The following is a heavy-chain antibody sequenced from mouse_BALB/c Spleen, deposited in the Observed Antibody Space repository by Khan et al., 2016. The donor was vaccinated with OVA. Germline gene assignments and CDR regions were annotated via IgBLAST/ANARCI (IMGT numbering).Heavy chain of an antibody. V-gene: IGHV5-6*01. D-gene: IGHD4-1*01. CDR1: GFTFSPYS. CDR3: ATHLTGSFAS. CDR2: ISSDGDYT. Sequence: EVELVESGGDLVKSGGSLKLSCAASGFTFSPYSMSWVRQTPDKRLEWVATISSDGDYTYYPDSVKGRFNISRDNAKNTLYLQMSSLKSEDTAIYYCATHLTGSFASWGQGTLVTVSA. J-gene: IGHJ3*01.